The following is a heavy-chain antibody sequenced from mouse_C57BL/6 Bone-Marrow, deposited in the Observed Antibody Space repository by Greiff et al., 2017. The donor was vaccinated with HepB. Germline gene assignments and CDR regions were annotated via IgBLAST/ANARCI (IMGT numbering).Heavy chain of an antibody. D-gene: IGHD1-1*01. CDR3: ARERIYYYGSSYYFDY. J-gene: IGHJ2*01. CDR2: IDPSDSYT. V-gene: IGHV1-69*01. CDR1: GYTFTSYW. Sequence: QVQLQQPGAKLVMPGASVKLSCKASGYTFTSYWMHWVKQRPGQGLEWIGEIDPSDSYTNYNQKFKGKSTLTVDKSSSTAYMQLSSLTSEDSAVYYCARERIYYYGSSYYFDYWGQGTTLTVSS.